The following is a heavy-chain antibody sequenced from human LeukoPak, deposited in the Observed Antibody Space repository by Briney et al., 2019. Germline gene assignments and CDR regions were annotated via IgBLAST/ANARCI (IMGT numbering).Heavy chain of an antibody. Sequence: GGSLRLSCAASGFTFSSYGMKWVRQAPGKGLEWVSYISGSSSTIYYTESVKGRFTIFRDNAKSSLYMQMNSLRDEGTAVYYCAREYSRSGTFYYGMDVWGQGTAVTVSS. V-gene: IGHV3-48*02. CDR1: GFTFSSYG. CDR2: ISGSSSTI. J-gene: IGHJ6*02. D-gene: IGHD6-6*01. CDR3: AREYSRSGTFYYGMDV.